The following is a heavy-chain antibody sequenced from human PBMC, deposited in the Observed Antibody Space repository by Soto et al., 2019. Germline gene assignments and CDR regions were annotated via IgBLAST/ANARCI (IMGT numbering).Heavy chain of an antibody. V-gene: IGHV4-61*01. Sequence: QVQLXESGPGLVKPSETLSLTCTVSGGSVSSGSYYWSWIRQPPGKGLEWIGYIYYSGSTNYNPSLKSRVTISVDTSKNQFSLKLSSVTAADTAVYYCARISGYSYGLPPYFDYWGQGTLVTVSS. J-gene: IGHJ4*02. CDR2: IYYSGST. CDR3: ARISGYSYGLPPYFDY. CDR1: GGSVSSGSYY. D-gene: IGHD5-18*01.